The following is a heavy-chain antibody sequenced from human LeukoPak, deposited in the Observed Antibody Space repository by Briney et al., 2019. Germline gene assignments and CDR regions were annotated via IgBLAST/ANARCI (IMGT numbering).Heavy chain of an antibody. CDR3: ARDSSGYQ. D-gene: IGHD3-22*01. CDR2: IKEDGSEK. J-gene: IGHJ4*02. V-gene: IGHV3-7*01. CDR1: GFTFSTYW. Sequence: GGSLRLSCAASGFTFSTYWMSWVRQAPGKGLEWVANIKEDGSEKYYGDSVKGRFTLSRDNAKNSLYLQMNSLRAEDTSVYYCARDSSGYQWGQGTLVTVSS.